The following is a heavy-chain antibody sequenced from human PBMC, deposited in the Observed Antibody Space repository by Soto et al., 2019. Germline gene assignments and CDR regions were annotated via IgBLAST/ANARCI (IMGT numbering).Heavy chain of an antibody. CDR2: ISSDGNDK. Sequence: QVQLVESGGGVVQPGRSLRLSCAASGFIVDDQAMYWVRQAPGKGLEWVSRISSDGNDKFYVYSVKGRFAISRDSSKNILDLQMNSLTHEDTAVYYCAKRGFTPATAEAWGQGTLVNVSS. J-gene: IGHJ1*01. V-gene: IGHV3-30*18. CDR1: GFIVDDQA. D-gene: IGHD2-2*01. CDR3: AKRGFTPATAEA.